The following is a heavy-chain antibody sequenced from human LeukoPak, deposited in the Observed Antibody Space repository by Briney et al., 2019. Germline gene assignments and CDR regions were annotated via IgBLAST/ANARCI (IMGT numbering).Heavy chain of an antibody. J-gene: IGHJ4*02. CDR1: GFTFSSYE. D-gene: IGHD6-13*01. V-gene: IGHV3-48*03. CDR2: ISTSGNTI. Sequence: GGSLRLSCAVSGFTFSSYEMNWVRQAPGKGLEWVSYISTSGNTIYYADSVKGRFTISRNNAKNSLYLQMNSLRAEDTAVYYCAGLQFSGSGAFDYWGQGTLVSVSS. CDR3: AGLQFSGSGAFDY.